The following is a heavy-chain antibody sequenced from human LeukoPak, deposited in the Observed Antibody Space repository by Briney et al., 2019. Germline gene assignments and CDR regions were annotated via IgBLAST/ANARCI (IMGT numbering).Heavy chain of an antibody. CDR2: ISYDGGNK. J-gene: IGHJ4*02. V-gene: IGHV3-30*18. CDR1: GFTFSSYA. CDR3: AKDRSTYNVLTGYQDY. Sequence: GGSLRLSCAASGFTFSSYAMSWVRQAPGKGPEWVALISYDGGNKYYVDSEKGRFTVSRDNSRNTLYLQMNSLRPEDTAVYYCAKDRSTYNVLTGYQDYWGQGTLVTVSS. D-gene: IGHD3-9*01.